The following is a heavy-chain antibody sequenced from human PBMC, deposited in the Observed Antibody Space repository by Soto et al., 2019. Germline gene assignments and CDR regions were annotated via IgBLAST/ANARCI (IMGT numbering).Heavy chain of an antibody. J-gene: IGHJ4*02. CDR3: ARGVLH. Sequence: QVQLQESGPGLVKPSQTLSLTCTVSGGSISSGGYYWSWIRQHPGKGLEWIGSIYYSGITYYNPSPXSXFTISVDPSTDQVSLKLSSVTAAGTAVSSGARGVLHWGRGTLVTVSS. D-gene: IGHD3-16*01. CDR1: GGSISSGGYY. V-gene: IGHV4-31*03. CDR2: IYYSGIT.